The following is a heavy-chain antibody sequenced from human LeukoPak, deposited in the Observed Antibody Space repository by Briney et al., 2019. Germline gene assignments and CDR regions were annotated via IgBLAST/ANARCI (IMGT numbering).Heavy chain of an antibody. Sequence: SQTLSLTFAISGDSVSSNSAAWNWIRQSPSRGLEWLGRTYYRSKWYNDYAVSVKSRITINTDTSKNQFSLQLNSVTPEDTAVYYCARDPEVLAAAGTFDYWGQGTLVTVSS. D-gene: IGHD6-13*01. CDR2: TYYRSKWYN. V-gene: IGHV6-1*01. CDR1: GDSVSSNSAA. CDR3: ARDPEVLAAAGTFDY. J-gene: IGHJ4*02.